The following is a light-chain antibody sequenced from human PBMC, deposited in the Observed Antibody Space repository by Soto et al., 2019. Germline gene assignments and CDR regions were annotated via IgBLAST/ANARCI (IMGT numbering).Light chain of an antibody. Sequence: QSVLTQPPSVSGAPGQGVSISCTGGSSNIGAGYDVQWYQQLPGKAPKLLIYGNTNRPSGVPARFSSSRSGPSASLAITGLQAEDEADYYCQSYDNSLTVSIFGGGTKVTVL. V-gene: IGLV1-40*01. CDR3: QSYDNSLTVSI. CDR1: SSNIGAGYD. CDR2: GNT. J-gene: IGLJ2*01.